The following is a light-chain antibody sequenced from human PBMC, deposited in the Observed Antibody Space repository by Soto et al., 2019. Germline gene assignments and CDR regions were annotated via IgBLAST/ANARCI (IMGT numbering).Light chain of an antibody. J-gene: IGKJ1*01. Sequence: EIVMTQSPATLSVSPGERATLFCRASQSVSNNFAWYQQRPGQAPRLLVYGASTRATGVPDRFSGSGSGTDFTLTISGLQSDDFGVYYCQQYHKWPPSTFGQGTKVHIK. CDR2: GAS. CDR3: QQYHKWPPST. CDR1: QSVSNN. V-gene: IGKV3-15*01.